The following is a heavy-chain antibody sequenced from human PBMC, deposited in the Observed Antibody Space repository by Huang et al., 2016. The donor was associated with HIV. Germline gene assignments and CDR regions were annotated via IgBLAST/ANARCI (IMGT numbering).Heavy chain of an antibody. J-gene: IGHJ3*02. CDR2: IYYSGST. CDR3: ARVDLLLGKYGDYEENAFDI. V-gene: IGHV4-61*01. CDR1: GGSVSSGSYY. Sequence: QVQLQESGPGLVKPSETLSLTCTVSGGSVSSGSYYWRWIRQPPGKGLEWIGYIYYSGSTNYNPVLKSRVTISVDTSKNQFSLKLSSVTAADTAVYYCARVDLLLGKYGDYEENAFDIWGQGTMVTVSS. D-gene: IGHD4-17*01.